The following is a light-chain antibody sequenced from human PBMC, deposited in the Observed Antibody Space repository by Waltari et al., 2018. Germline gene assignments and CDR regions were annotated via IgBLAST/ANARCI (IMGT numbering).Light chain of an antibody. V-gene: IGKV3-20*01. CDR2: EAS. CDR3: QNHERLPAT. CDR1: QSIAKY. J-gene: IGKJ1*01. Sequence: ELLLTQSPGTLSLSPGERATLACRASQSIAKYLVWYQQKPGQAPRLLMYEASRRATGIPDRFSGSGSGTDFSLTISRLEPEDFAVYYCQNHERLPATFGQGTKVEIK.